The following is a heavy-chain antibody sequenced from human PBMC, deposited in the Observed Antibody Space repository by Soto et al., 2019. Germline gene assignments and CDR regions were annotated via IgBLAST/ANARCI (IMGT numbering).Heavy chain of an antibody. CDR2: ISGSGGST. Sequence: GGSLRLSCAASGFTFSSYAMSWVRQAPGKGLEWVSAISGSGGSTYYADSVKGRFTISRDNSKNTLYLQMNSLRAEDTAVYYCAKDLYENAYIWGSYRPGAFDIWGQGTMVTVSS. V-gene: IGHV3-23*01. D-gene: IGHD3-16*02. J-gene: IGHJ3*02. CDR3: AKDLYENAYIWGSYRPGAFDI. CDR1: GFTFSSYA.